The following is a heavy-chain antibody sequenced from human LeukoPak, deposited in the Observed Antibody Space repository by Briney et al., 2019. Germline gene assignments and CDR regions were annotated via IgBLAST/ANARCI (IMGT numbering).Heavy chain of an antibody. CDR3: ARAEGGYGILPDY. J-gene: IGHJ4*02. Sequence: SETLSLTCTVSGGSISSGSYYWSWIRQPAGKGLEWIGRIYTSGSTNYNPSLKSRVTISVDTSKNQFSLKLSSVTAADTAVYYCARAEGGYGILPDYWGQGTLVTVSS. CDR1: GGSISSGSYY. CDR2: IYTSGST. D-gene: IGHD5-12*01. V-gene: IGHV4-61*02.